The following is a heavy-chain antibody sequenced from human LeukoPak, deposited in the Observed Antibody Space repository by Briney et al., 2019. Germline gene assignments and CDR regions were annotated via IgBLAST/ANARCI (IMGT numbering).Heavy chain of an antibody. CDR3: ARALDSSSSRYQAFEY. CDR2: TKQDGSEK. Sequence: PGGSLRLSCAASGFTFSNYWMSWVRQAPGKGLEWVANTKQDGSEKYYVDSVEGRFTISRDNAKNSLYLQMNSLRAEDTAVYYCARALDSSSSRYQAFEYWGQGTLVTVSS. CDR1: GFTFSNYW. D-gene: IGHD2-2*01. V-gene: IGHV3-7*01. J-gene: IGHJ4*02.